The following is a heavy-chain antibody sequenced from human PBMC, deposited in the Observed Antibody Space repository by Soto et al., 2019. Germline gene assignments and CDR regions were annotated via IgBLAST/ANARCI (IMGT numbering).Heavy chain of an antibody. CDR3: ARGARTDWDFDY. Sequence: QVQLVESGGGVVQPGRSLRLSCAASGFTFSSYAMHWVRQAPGKGLEWVAVISYDGSNKYYADSVKGRFTISRDNSKNTLYLQMNRLRAEDTAVYYSARGARTDWDFDYWGQGTLVTVSS. V-gene: IGHV3-30-3*01. J-gene: IGHJ4*02. CDR1: GFTFSSYA. D-gene: IGHD3-9*01. CDR2: ISYDGSNK.